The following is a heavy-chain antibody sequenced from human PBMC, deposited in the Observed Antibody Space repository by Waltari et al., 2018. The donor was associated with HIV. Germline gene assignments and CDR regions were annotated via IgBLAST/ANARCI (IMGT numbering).Heavy chain of an antibody. Sequence: VPRVRCGCVLMKPGGSVPDSSTASGYTVPTSPMTMFRRCDGQGREWMGWINTNTGNTKYAQEFTERVVFSRDTSVSTAYMQISRLRADDTAVYYCARRPTTADMGVVSGDYVYNYCDLWGQATLGTVAS. D-gene: IGHD4-17*01. V-gene: IGHV7-4-1*02. CDR3: ARRPTTADMGVVSGDYVYNYCDL. CDR2: INTNTGNT. CDR1: GYTVPTSP. J-gene: IGHJ5*02.